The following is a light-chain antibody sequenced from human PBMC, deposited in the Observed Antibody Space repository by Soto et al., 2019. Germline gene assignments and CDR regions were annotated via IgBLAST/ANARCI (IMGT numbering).Light chain of an antibody. J-gene: IGKJ2*01. CDR1: QSVGTS. CDR2: HAS. CDR3: QHHFNWPPFA. Sequence: IVMTQSPATLSVSPGESATLSCRASQSVGTSLAWYQQKPGQPPRLLIYHASTRATAVPARFSGSGSGTEFTLTISSLQSEDFAFYYCQHHFNWPPFAFGPGTKLEI. V-gene: IGKV3-15*01.